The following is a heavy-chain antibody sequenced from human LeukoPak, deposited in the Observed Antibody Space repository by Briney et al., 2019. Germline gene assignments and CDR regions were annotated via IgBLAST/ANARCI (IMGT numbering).Heavy chain of an antibody. CDR1: GFTFSSYA. Sequence: GGSLRLSCAASGFTFSSYAMHWVRQAPGKGLEYVSTISSNGGSTYYANSVKGRFTISRDNSKNTLYLQMDSLRAEDMAVYYCARNRYCSGGNCYSLRSLDPWGQGTLVTVSP. CDR3: ARNRYCSGGNCYSLRSLDP. D-gene: IGHD2-15*01. J-gene: IGHJ5*02. CDR2: ISSNGGST. V-gene: IGHV3-64*01.